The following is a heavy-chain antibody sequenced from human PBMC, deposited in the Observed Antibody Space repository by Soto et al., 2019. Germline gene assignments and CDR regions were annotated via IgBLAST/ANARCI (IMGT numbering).Heavy chain of an antibody. CDR1: ESTFRTYD. CDR3: AKGPXXXAFDI. V-gene: IGHV3-30-3*01. J-gene: IGHJ3*02. CDR2: ISPDGGSE. Sequence: QVQLVESGGNVVQPGSSLRLSCAGTESTFRTYDIHWVRQAPGKGPQWVAHISPDGGSEYWADSVKGRFTISRDNGKXXXXXXXXXXXXXXXXXXXXAKGPXXXAFDIWGQGTMVTVSS.